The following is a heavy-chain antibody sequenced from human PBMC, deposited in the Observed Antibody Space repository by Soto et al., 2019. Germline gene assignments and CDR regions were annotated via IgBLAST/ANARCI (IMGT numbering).Heavy chain of an antibody. CDR2: IYWADGE. J-gene: IGHJ4*02. D-gene: IGHD5-18*01. CDR3: AHRPRGYSYQFEY. V-gene: IGHV2-5*02. Sequence: QITLKETGPTLVKPTQTPTLTCTFSVFSLSTRGVGVGWIRQPPGKHMEWLALIYWADGEGYSPSLKRRLTITTDTSKNQVLLTMTCIDPGDMARYYWAHRPRGYSYQFEYWGQRPLVTVSS. CDR1: VFSLSTRGVG.